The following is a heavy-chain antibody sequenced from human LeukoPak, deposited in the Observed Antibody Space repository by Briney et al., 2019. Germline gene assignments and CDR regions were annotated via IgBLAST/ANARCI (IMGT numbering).Heavy chain of an antibody. V-gene: IGHV4-59*01. CDR1: GGSIRSYY. CDR3: ARLWSTDCSGGSCPHQPNY. CDR2: IYYSGST. D-gene: IGHD2-15*01. J-gene: IGHJ4*02. Sequence: TTSETLSLTCTVSGGSIRSYYWSWIRQPPGKGLEWIAYIYYSGSTNYNPSLKSRVTISVDTSKNQFSLKLSSVTAADTAVYYCARLWSTDCSGGSCPHQPNYWGQGTLVTVSS.